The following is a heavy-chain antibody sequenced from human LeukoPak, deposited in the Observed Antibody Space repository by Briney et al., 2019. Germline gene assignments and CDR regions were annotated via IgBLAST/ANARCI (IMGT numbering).Heavy chain of an antibody. CDR1: AYTFTGYY. V-gene: IGHV1-2*02. D-gene: IGHD3-10*01. Sequence: GASVKVSCKASAYTFTGYYMHWVRQAPGQGLEWMGWIYPNSGGTNYAQKFQGRVTMTRDTSISTAYMELSRLRSDDTAVYYCARVGDYGSGSLGMDVWGKGTTVTVSS. CDR2: IYPNSGGT. CDR3: ARVGDYGSGSLGMDV. J-gene: IGHJ6*03.